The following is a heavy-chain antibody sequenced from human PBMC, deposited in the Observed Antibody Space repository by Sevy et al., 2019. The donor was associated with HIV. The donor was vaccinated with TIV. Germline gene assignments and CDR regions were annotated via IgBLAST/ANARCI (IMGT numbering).Heavy chain of an antibody. D-gene: IGHD4-17*01. V-gene: IGHV3-21*01. CDR1: GFTFSSYS. J-gene: IGHJ4*02. Sequence: GGSLRLSCAASGFTFSSYSMNWVRQAPGKGLEWVSSISSSSSYIYYADSVRGRFTISRDNAKNSLYLQMNSLGAEDTAVYYGARVGHYGGNAFDYWGQGTLVTVS. CDR3: ARVGHYGGNAFDY. CDR2: ISSSSSYI.